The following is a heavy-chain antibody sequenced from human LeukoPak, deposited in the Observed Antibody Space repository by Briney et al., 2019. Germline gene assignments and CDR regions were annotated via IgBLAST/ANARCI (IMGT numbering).Heavy chain of an antibody. D-gene: IGHD3-3*01. J-gene: IGHJ4*02. CDR3: ARDLGVWSPHQAFDY. CDR1: GFTVSSDL. Sequence: GGSLRLSCVVSGFTVSSDLMNWVRQAPGKGLEWVSAMNSGGETYYADSVRGRFIISRDKSRNTLYLQMNSLRVDDTAVYYCARDLGVWSPHQAFDYWGQGTLVTVSS. V-gene: IGHV3-53*01. CDR2: MNSGGET.